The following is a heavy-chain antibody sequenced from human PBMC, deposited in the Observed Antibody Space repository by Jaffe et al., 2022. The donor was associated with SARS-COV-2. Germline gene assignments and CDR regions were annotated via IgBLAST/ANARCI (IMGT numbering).Heavy chain of an antibody. Sequence: QVQLQQSGPGLVKPSQTLSLTCAISGDSVSSNSAAWNWIRQSPSRGLEWLGRTYYRSKWYNDYAVSVKSRITINPDTSKNQFSLQLNSVTPEDTAVYYCARESPSPPTVTTLGHYYYGMDVWGQGTTVTVSS. D-gene: IGHD4-17*01. CDR3: ARESPSPPTVTTLGHYYYGMDV. V-gene: IGHV6-1*01. J-gene: IGHJ6*02. CDR2: TYYRSKWYN. CDR1: GDSVSSNSAA.